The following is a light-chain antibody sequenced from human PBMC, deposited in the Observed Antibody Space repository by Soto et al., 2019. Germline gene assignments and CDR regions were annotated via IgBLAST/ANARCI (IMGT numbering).Light chain of an antibody. CDR3: SSYTSSSTVV. CDR2: DVS. J-gene: IGLJ2*01. Sequence: QSALTQPASVSGSPGQSITISCTGTSSDVGGYNYVCWYQQHPGKAPKLMIYDVSNRPSGVSNRFSGSKSRNTASLTNSWLRAEDEADYYCSSYTSSSTVVFGGGTKLTVL. CDR1: SSDVGGYNY. V-gene: IGLV2-14*01.